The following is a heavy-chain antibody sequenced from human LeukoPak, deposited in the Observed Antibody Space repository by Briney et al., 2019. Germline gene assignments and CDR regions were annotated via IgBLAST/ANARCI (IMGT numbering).Heavy chain of an antibody. V-gene: IGHV3-23*01. CDR1: GFTFSSHA. CDR3: AKGRAGIDY. D-gene: IGHD6-19*01. Sequence: GGSLGLSCAASGFTFSSHAMSWVRQAPGKGLEWVSGISGSGGSTYYADSVKGRFTISRDNSKNTLYVQMNSLRAEDTAVYYCAKGRAGIDYWGQGTLVIVSS. CDR2: ISGSGGST. J-gene: IGHJ4*02.